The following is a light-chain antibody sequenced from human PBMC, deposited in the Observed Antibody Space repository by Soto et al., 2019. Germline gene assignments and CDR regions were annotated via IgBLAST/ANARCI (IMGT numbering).Light chain of an antibody. CDR2: KAS. J-gene: IGKJ1*01. V-gene: IGKV1-5*03. Sequence: DIQMTQSPSTLSSSSGDRVSITCRASQSISIWLAWYQQKPGQAPKXLIYKASSLESGVPSRFSGSGSGTEFTLTISSLQPDDFATYYCQQYNSYWTFGQGTKVHI. CDR3: QQYNSYWT. CDR1: QSISIW.